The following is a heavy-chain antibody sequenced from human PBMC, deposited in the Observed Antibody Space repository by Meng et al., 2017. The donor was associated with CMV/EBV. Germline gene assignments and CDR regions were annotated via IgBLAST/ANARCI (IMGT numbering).Heavy chain of an antibody. J-gene: IGHJ4*02. D-gene: IGHD6-13*01. CDR1: GFSLSTSGVG. CDR3: ARIAAAGRFDY. CDR2: IYWDDDK. V-gene: IGHV2-5*02. Sequence: QSTLKKSGPTMVKPTQTLTPTCTFSGFSLSTSGVGVGSIRQPPGQALEWLALIYWDDDKRYSPSLKSRLTITKDTSKNQVVLTMTNMDPVDTATYYCARIAAAGRFDYWGQGTLVTVSS.